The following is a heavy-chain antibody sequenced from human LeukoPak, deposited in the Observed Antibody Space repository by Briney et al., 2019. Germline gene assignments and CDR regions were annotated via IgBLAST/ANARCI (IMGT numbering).Heavy chain of an antibody. V-gene: IGHV3-30*02. CDR3: AAPGVTAATYYFDY. CDR2: IRYDGSNK. Sequence: GGSLRLSCAASGFTFSSYAMHWVRQAPGKGLEWVAFIRYDGSNKYYADSVKGRFTISRDDSKNTVYLQMNSLRAEDTAVYYCAAPGVTAATYYFDYWGQGTLVTVSS. J-gene: IGHJ4*02. CDR1: GFTFSSYA. D-gene: IGHD2-2*01.